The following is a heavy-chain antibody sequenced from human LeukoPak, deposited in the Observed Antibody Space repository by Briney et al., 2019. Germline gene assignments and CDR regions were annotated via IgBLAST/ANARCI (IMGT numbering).Heavy chain of an antibody. CDR2: MSYSGTT. J-gene: IGHJ4*02. Sequence: SQTLPLTCAVSRCSISSGGYYWAWIRQHPGKGLEWIGDMSYSGTTYYNPSLKSRVTISVDTSKNQGSLNLTSVTAGDPGACYCARYVFSYSSSPFETKWGQGTLVTVSS. V-gene: IGHV4-31*11. D-gene: IGHD6-6*01. CDR1: RCSISSGGYY. CDR3: ARYVFSYSSSPFETK.